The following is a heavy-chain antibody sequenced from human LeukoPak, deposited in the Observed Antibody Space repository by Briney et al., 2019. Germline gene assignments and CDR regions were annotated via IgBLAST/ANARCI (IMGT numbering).Heavy chain of an antibody. V-gene: IGHV4-61*02. CDR2: IYTSGST. CDR3: ARARSARLTMVRGVTFDY. J-gene: IGHJ4*02. D-gene: IGHD3-10*01. Sequence: SQTLSLTCTVSRGSISSGSYYWSWIRQPAGKGLEWIGRIYTSGSTNYNPSLKSRVTISVDTSKNQFSLKLSSVTAADTAVYYCARARSARLTMVRGVTFDYWGQGTLVTVSS. CDR1: RGSISSGSYY.